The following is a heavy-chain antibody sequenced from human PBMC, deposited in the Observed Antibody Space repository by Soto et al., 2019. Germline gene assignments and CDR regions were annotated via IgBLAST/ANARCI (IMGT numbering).Heavy chain of an antibody. CDR2: IIPILGIA. Sequence: ASVKVSCKASGGTFSSYTISWVRQAPGQGLEWMGRIIPILGIANYAQKFQGRVTITADKSTSTAYMELSSLRSEDTAVYYCARDTYYYDSSGYSYYYGMDVWGQGTTVTVSS. D-gene: IGHD3-22*01. CDR1: GGTFSSYT. V-gene: IGHV1-69*04. CDR3: ARDTYYYDSSGYSYYYGMDV. J-gene: IGHJ6*02.